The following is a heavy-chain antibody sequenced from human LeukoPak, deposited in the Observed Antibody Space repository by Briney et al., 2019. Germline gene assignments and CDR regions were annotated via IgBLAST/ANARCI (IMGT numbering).Heavy chain of an antibody. CDR2: IGISSGNT. V-gene: IGHV3-48*01. Sequence: GGSLRLSCAASGFTFSSYSMNWVRQAPGKGLEWISYIGISSGNTKYADSVKGRFTISGDKAKNSAYLQMNSLRVEDTAVYYCARDTKYAFDNWGQGTLVTVSS. J-gene: IGHJ4*02. CDR1: GFTFSSYS. CDR3: ARDTKYAFDN. D-gene: IGHD2-2*01.